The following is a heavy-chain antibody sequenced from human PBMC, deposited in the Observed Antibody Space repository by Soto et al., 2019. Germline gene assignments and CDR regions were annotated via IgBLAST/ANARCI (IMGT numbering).Heavy chain of an antibody. Sequence: QVQLVESGGGVVQPGRSLRLSCAASGFIFSNYAMHWVRQAPGKGLDWVAVIWYDGRSTYYADSVKGRFTISRDNSKNTMYLQRNSLRAEDTAVYYCARGTTAVPLTDFDYWGQGTLVTVSS. CDR2: IWYDGRST. CDR1: GFIFSNYA. J-gene: IGHJ4*02. CDR3: ARGTTAVPLTDFDY. D-gene: IGHD4-17*01. V-gene: IGHV3-33*01.